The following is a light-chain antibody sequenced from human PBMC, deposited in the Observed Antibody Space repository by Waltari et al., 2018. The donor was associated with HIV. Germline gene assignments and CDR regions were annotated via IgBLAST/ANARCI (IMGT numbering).Light chain of an antibody. CDR1: SYNIGSYT. V-gene: IGLV1-44*01. CDR2: RNS. CDR3: AAWEDSLNGYV. Sequence: QSVLTQPPSASGTTGHRVTISCSGSSYNIGSYTVNWYQHLPATAPKLLIFRNSPRPSGVPGRFSASKSGTSASLAISALQSEKEADYYCAAWEDSLNGYVFGTGTRVTVL. J-gene: IGLJ1*01.